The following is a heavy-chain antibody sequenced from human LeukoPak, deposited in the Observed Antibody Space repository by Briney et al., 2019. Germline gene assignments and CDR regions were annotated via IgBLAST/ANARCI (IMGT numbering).Heavy chain of an antibody. J-gene: IGHJ3*02. Sequence: ASVKVSCKASGYTFSNYFIHWVRQAPGQELEWMGWINPNSGGTNYAQKFQGRVTMTRDTSTSTVYMELSSPRSEDTAVYYCARIPMTTVTTYDFDIWGQGTMVTVSS. CDR2: INPNSGGT. CDR1: GYTFSNYF. D-gene: IGHD4-17*01. CDR3: ARIPMTTVTTYDFDI. V-gene: IGHV1-2*02.